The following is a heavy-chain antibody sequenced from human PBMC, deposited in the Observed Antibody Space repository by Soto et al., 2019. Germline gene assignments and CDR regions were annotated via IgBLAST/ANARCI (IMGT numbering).Heavy chain of an antibody. CDR1: GFTFSSYG. CDR2: IWYDGSNK. V-gene: IGHV3-33*01. CDR3: ARDLTYYDFWSGYYPPYYYYGMDV. J-gene: IGHJ6*01. D-gene: IGHD3-3*01. Sequence: VQLLESGGGVVQPGRSLRLSCAASGFTFSSYGMHWVRQAPGKGLEWVAVIWYDGSNKYYADSVKGRFTISRDNSKNTLYLQMNSLRAEDTAVYYCARDLTYYDFWSGYYPPYYYYGMDVW.